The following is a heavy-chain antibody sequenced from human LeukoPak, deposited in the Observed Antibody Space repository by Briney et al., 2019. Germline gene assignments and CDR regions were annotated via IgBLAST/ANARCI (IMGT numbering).Heavy chain of an antibody. J-gene: IGHJ4*02. Sequence: ASVKVSCKVSGYTLTELSMHWVRQAPGKGLEWMGGFDPEDGETIYAQKFQGRVTMTEDTSTDTASMELSSLRSEDTAVYYCATDPIESGYCSSTSCSSDYWGQGTLVTVSS. CDR1: GYTLTELS. CDR3: ATDPIESGYCSSTSCSSDY. D-gene: IGHD2-2*01. CDR2: FDPEDGET. V-gene: IGHV1-24*01.